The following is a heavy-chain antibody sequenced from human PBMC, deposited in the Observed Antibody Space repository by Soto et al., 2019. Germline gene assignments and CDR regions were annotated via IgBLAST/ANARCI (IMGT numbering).Heavy chain of an antibody. CDR1: GCTFTRYD. D-gene: IGHD6-13*01. Sequence: XSVKVSCKASGCTFTRYDINWVRQATGQGIEWMGXMNPKXGTTGYEQKFXXRVTMTRXXSIRKAYMELSSLRSEDTAVYYCARALVAGAGIWGKGTLVTVYS. V-gene: IGHV1-8*01. J-gene: IGHJ1*01. CDR2: MNPKXGTT. CDR3: ARALVAGAGI.